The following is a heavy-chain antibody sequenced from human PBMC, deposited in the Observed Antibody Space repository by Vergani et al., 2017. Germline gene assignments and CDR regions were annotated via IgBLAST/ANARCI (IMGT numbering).Heavy chain of an antibody. D-gene: IGHD4-17*01. CDR2: INHSGST. CDR3: ARTIVAKYGDYVGGFDY. CDR1: GGSFSGYY. J-gene: IGHJ4*02. V-gene: IGHV4-34*01. Sequence: QVQLQQWGAGLLKPSETLSLTCAVYGGSFSGYYWSWIRQPPGKGLEWIGEINHSGSTNYNPSLKSRVTISVDTSKNQFSLKLSSVTAADTAVYYCARTIVAKYGDYVGGFDYWGQGTLVTVSS.